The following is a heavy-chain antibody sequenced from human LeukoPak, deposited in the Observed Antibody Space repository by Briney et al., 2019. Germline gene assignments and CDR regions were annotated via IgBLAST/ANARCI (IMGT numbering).Heavy chain of an antibody. CDR1: GFTFSSYA. CDR3: AKSWAGPHYGMDA. CDR2: ISGSGGST. J-gene: IGHJ6*04. V-gene: IGHV3-23*01. Sequence: PGGSLRLSCAASGFTFSSYAMSWVRQAPGKGLEWVSAISGSGGSTYYADSVKGRFTISRDDSKNTLYLQMNSLRAEDTAVYYCAKSWAGPHYGMDAWGKGTTVTVSS. D-gene: IGHD3-10*01.